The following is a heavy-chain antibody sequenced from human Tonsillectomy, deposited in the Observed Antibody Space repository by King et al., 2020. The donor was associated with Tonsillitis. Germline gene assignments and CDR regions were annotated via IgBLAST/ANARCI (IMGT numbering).Heavy chain of an antibody. CDR3: ARGMYDYGDSDAFDI. D-gene: IGHD4-17*01. Sequence: VQLVESGGGLVQPGGSLRLSCAASGFTFSNYDMHWVRQATGKGLEWVSAIGTAGDTYYPGSVKGRFTITRENAKNSLYLQMNSLRAGDTAVYYCARGMYDYGDSDAFDIWGQGTMVTVSS. V-gene: IGHV3-13*01. CDR1: GFTFSNYD. J-gene: IGHJ3*02. CDR2: IGTAGDT.